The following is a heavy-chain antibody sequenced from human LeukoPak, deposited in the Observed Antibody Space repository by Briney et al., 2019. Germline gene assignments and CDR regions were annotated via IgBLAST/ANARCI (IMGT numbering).Heavy chain of an antibody. CDR1: GYSFTSYW. D-gene: IGHD5-12*01. CDR2: IYPGDSDT. CDR3: ARSEGYSGYEALI. J-gene: IGHJ3*02. V-gene: IGHV5-51*01. Sequence: GESLQISCKGSGYSFTSYWIGWVRPMPGKGLEWMGIIYPGDSDTRYSPSFQGQVTISADKSISTAYLQWSSLKASDTAMYYCARSEGYSGYEALIWGQGTMVTVSS.